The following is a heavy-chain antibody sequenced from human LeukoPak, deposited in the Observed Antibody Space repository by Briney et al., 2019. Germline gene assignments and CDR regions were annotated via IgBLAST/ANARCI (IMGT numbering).Heavy chain of an antibody. CDR1: GGSFSGYY. V-gene: IGHV4-34*01. CDR2: INHSGST. CDR3: ARGAWYYYDSSGYYSY. J-gene: IGHJ4*02. D-gene: IGHD3-22*01. Sequence: SETLSLTCAVYGGSFSGYYRSWIRQPPGKGLEWIGEINHSGSTNYNPSLKSRVTISVDTSKNQFSLKLSSVTAADTAVYYCARGAWYYYDSSGYYSYWGQGTLVTVSS.